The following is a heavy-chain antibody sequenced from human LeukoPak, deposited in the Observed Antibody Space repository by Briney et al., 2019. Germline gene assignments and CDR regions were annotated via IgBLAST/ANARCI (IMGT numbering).Heavy chain of an antibody. CDR3: ASKGAGYCSSTSCQGAFDI. V-gene: IGHV1-46*01. Sequence: ASVKVSCKASGGTFSSYAISWVRQAPGQGLEWMGIINPSGGSTSYAQKFQGRVTMTRDTSISTAYMELSRLTFDDTAVYYCASKGAGYCSSTSCQGAFDIWGQGTMVTVSS. CDR1: GGTFSSYA. D-gene: IGHD2-2*01. J-gene: IGHJ3*02. CDR2: INPSGGST.